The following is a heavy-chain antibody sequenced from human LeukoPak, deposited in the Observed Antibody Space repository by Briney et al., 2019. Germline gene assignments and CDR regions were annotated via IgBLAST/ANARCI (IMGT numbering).Heavy chain of an antibody. CDR3: ARQLIAAAGMTYFDY. J-gene: IGHJ4*02. CDR1: GYSFTSYW. CDR2: IYPGDSDT. V-gene: IGHV5-51*01. Sequence: GESLKISCKGSGYSFTSYWIGWVCQMPGKGLEWMGIIYPGDSDTRYSPSFQGQVTISADKPISTAYLQWSSLKASDTAMYYCARQLIAAAGMTYFDYWGQGTLVTVSS. D-gene: IGHD6-13*01.